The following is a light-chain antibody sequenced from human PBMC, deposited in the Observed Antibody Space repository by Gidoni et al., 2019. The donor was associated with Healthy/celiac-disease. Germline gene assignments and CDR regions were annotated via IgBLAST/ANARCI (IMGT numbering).Light chain of an antibody. CDR2: QDS. J-gene: IGLJ2*01. CDR1: KLGDKY. CDR3: QAWDSSTVV. V-gene: IGLV3-1*01. Sequence: SYELTQPPSVSVSPGQTASITCSGDKLGDKYACWYQQKPGQSPMLVIYQDSKRPSGIPERFSGSNSGKTATLTISGTQAMDEADYYCQAWDSSTVVFGGGTKLTVL.